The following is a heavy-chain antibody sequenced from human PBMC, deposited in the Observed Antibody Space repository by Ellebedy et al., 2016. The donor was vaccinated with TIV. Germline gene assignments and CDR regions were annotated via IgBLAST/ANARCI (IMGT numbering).Heavy chain of an antibody. D-gene: IGHD1-26*01. Sequence: MPSETLSLTCTVSGGSVTTYDWSWIRQTPGKGLEWIGYIYHTGSTNYNPSLKSRVTISIDTSKNHFSLKLSSVTAADTAVYFCARRSGNRLGDYYYAMDVWGQGTTVTVS. J-gene: IGHJ6*02. V-gene: IGHV4-59*08. CDR1: GGSVTTYD. CDR2: IYHTGST. CDR3: ARRSGNRLGDYYYAMDV.